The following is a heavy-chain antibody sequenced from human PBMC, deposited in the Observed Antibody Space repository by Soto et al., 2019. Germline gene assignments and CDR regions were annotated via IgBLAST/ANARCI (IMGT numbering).Heavy chain of an antibody. CDR2: INSDGSST. V-gene: IGHV3-74*01. J-gene: IGHJ6*02. Sequence: EVQLVESGGGVVQPGGSLRLSCAASGFTFSSYWMHWVRQAPGKGLVWVSRINSDGSSTSYADSVKGQFTISRDNAKNTLYLQMNSLRAEDTAVYSCARDCSSSWGYGMDVWGQGTTVTVSS. CDR3: ARDCSSSWGYGMDV. CDR1: GFTFSSYW. D-gene: IGHD6-13*01.